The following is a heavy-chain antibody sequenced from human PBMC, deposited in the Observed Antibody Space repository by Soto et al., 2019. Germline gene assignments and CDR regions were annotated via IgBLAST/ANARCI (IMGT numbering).Heavy chain of an antibody. CDR1: GYTFTSYG. CDR2: ISAYNGNT. Sequence: ASVKVSCKASGYTFTSYGISWVRQAPGQGLEWMGWISAYNGNTNYAQKLQGRVTMTTDTSTSTAYMELRSLRSDDTAVYYCARAVVGATIIYYYYGMDVWGQGPTVTVSS. J-gene: IGHJ6*02. D-gene: IGHD1-26*01. CDR3: ARAVVGATIIYYYYGMDV. V-gene: IGHV1-18*01.